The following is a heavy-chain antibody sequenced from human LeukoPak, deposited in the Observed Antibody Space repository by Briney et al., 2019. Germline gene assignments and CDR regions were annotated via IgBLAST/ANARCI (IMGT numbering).Heavy chain of an antibody. CDR1: GFTFSSYG. Sequence: GGSLRLSCAASGFTFSSYGMHWVRQAPGKGLEWVAVIWYDGSNKYYADSVKGRFTISRDNSKNTLYLQMNSLRAEDTAVYYCARPLSGHGDYRDGAFDYWGQGTLVTVSS. V-gene: IGHV3-33*01. CDR2: IWYDGSNK. CDR3: ARPLSGHGDYRDGAFDY. J-gene: IGHJ4*02. D-gene: IGHD4-17*01.